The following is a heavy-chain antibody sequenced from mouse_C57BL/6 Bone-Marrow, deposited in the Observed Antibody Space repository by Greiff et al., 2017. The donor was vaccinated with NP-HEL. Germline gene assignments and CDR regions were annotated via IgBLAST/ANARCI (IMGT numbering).Heavy chain of an antibody. CDR3: ARYGYDDAMDY. V-gene: IGHV5-4*03. Sequence: EVKLMESGGGLVKPGGSLKLSCAASGFTFSSYAMSWVRQTPEKRLEWVATISDGGSYTYYPDNVKGRFTISRDNAKNNLYLQMSHLKSEDTAMYYCARYGYDDAMDYWGQGTSVTVSS. D-gene: IGHD2-2*01. CDR1: GFTFSSYA. J-gene: IGHJ4*01. CDR2: ISDGGSYT.